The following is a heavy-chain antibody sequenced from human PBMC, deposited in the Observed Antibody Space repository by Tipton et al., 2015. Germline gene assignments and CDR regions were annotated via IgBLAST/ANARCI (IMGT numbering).Heavy chain of an antibody. J-gene: IGHJ6*02. D-gene: IGHD5-24*01. CDR3: ARDLEHGMDV. CDR2: INYSDGS. V-gene: IGHV4-61*03. Sequence: PGLVKPSETLSLTCTVSGDSISSGSYHWSWIRQPPGKGLEWIGNINYSDGSNYTPSLKGRVSISLDTSKNHFSLSLTSVTAADTAIYYCARDLEHGMDVWGQGTTVTVSS. CDR1: GDSISSGSYH.